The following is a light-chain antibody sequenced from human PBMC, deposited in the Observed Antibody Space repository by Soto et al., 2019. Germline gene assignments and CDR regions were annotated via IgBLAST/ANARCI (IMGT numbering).Light chain of an antibody. J-gene: IGKJ1*01. Sequence: EIVMTQSPATLSVSPGERATLSCRASQSVSSNLAWYQQKPGQAPRLLIYGASTRATGIPARFSGSGSGTEFTLTISSLQSEDFAVYYCQQYNNWPASWTFGQGTKVDNK. V-gene: IGKV3-15*01. CDR1: QSVSSN. CDR2: GAS. CDR3: QQYNNWPASWT.